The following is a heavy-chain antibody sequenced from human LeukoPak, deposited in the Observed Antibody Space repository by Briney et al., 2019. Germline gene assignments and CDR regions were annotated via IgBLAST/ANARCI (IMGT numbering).Heavy chain of an antibody. V-gene: IGHV3-30*18. CDR3: AKDLAPITTVYYYYGMDV. CDR2: ISYDGSNK. J-gene: IGHJ6*02. D-gene: IGHD4-17*01. Sequence: GRSLRLSCAASGFTFSSYGMHWVRQAPGKGLEWVAVISYDGSNKYYADSVKGRFTISRDNSKNTLYLQMNSLRAEDTAVYYCAKDLAPITTVYYYYGMDVWGQGTTVTVSS. CDR1: GFTFSSYG.